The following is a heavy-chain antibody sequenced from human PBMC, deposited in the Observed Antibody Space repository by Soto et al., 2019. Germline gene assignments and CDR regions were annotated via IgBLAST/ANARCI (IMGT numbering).Heavy chain of an antibody. CDR1: GYTFGSHD. CDR2: MNPNTRNT. Sequence: QAQLVQSGAEVRRPGASVKVSCKASGYTFGSHDINWVRQAPGQGLEWMGWMNPNTRNTGYAQNLQGRVTMTRTASISTAYMELSGLKSEDTAVYYCARVGPRAFDIWGQGTMVTVSS. CDR3: ARVGPRAFDI. V-gene: IGHV1-8*01. J-gene: IGHJ3*02.